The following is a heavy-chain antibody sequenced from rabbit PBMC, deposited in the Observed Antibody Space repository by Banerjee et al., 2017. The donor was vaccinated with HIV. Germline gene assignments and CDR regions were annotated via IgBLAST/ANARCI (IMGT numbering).Heavy chain of an antibody. J-gene: IGHJ2*01. CDR2: IYNGDGST. CDR3: ARGGTIGSNWGGAFDS. V-gene: IGHV1S45*01. Sequence: QEQLVESGGGLFQPGGSLALTCTASGFSFSSNYYMCWVRQAPGKGLEWIACIYNGDGSTYYASWAKGRFTISKTSSTVTLQMTSLTAADTATYFCARGGTIGSNWGGAFDSWGQGTLVTVS. CDR1: GFSFSSNYY. D-gene: IGHD4-2*01.